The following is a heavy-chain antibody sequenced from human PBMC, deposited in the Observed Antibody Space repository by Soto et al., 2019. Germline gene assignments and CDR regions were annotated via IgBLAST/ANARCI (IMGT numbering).Heavy chain of an antibody. CDR3: ARDLRNMYYYYGMDV. Sequence: ASVKVSCKASGYTFTGYYMHWVRQAPGQGLEWMGWINPNSGGTNYAQKFQGRVTMTRDTSISTAYMELSRLRSDDTAVYYCARDLRNMYYYYGMDVWGQGTTVTVSS. CDR1: GYTFTGYY. CDR2: INPNSGGT. V-gene: IGHV1-2*02. J-gene: IGHJ6*02.